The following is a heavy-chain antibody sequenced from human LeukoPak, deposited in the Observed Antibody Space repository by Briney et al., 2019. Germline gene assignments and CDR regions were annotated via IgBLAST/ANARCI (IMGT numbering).Heavy chain of an antibody. CDR3: ARLDGYSGYLD. D-gene: IGHD5-12*01. CDR2: IYYSGST. CDR1: GGSISSYY. Sequence: SETLSLTCTVSGGSISSYYWSWIRQPPGKGLEWIGYIYYSGSTNYNPSLKSRVTISVDTSKNQFSLKLSSVTAADTAVYYCARLDGYSGYLDWGQGTLVTVSS. V-gene: IGHV4-59*08. J-gene: IGHJ4*02.